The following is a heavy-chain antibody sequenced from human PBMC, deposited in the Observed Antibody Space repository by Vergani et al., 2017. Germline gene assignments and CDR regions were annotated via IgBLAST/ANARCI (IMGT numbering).Heavy chain of an antibody. CDR1: GGSISSSSYY. CDR3: ARDQHDYSSPVCYFDL. CDR2: IYYSGST. J-gene: IGHJ2*01. Sequence: QLQLQESGPGLVKPSETLSLTCTVSGGSISSSSYYWGWIRQPPGKGLEWIGSIYYSGSTYYNPSLKSRVTISVDTSKNQFSLKLSSVTAADTAVYYCARDQHDYSSPVCYFDLWGRGTLVTFSS. D-gene: IGHD4-11*01. V-gene: IGHV4-39*07.